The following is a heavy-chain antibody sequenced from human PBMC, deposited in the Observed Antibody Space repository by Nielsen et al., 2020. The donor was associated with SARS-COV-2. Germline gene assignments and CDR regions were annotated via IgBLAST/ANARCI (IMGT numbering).Heavy chain of an antibody. V-gene: IGHV4-4*07. CDR3: ARDYYGDYLDGFDI. CDR1: GGSINPYY. J-gene: IGHJ3*02. Sequence: SATLSLTCSVSGGSINPYYWSWIRQPAGKGLEWIGRIYTSGSTVYNPSLKSRVTISLDTSKNQFFLKLSSVTAADRAVYYCARDYYGDYLDGFDIWGQGTMVTVSS. CDR2: IYTSGST. D-gene: IGHD4-17*01.